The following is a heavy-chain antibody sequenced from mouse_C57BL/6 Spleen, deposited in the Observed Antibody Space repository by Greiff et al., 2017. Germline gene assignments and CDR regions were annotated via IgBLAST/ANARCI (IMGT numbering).Heavy chain of an antibody. D-gene: IGHD4-1*01. CDR2: IIPGSGST. CDR1: GYTFTGYW. V-gene: IGHV1-9*01. Sequence: QVQLQQSGAELMKPGASVKLSCKATGYTFTGYWIEWVKQRPGHGLEWIGEIIPGSGSTNYNEKFKGKATFTADTSSNTAYMNLSSLTTEDSAIYYCASPWDEFAYWGQGTLVTVSA. CDR3: ASPWDEFAY. J-gene: IGHJ3*01.